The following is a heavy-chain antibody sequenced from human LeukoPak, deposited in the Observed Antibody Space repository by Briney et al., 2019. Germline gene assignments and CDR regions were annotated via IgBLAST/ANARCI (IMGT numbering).Heavy chain of an antibody. CDR3: AREYYYGSGPRPDHLYYYYGMDV. CDR2: TYYRSKWYN. J-gene: IGHJ6*02. Sequence: SQTLSLTCAISGDSVSNNSAAWNWIRQSPSRGLEWLGRTYYRSKWYNDYAVSVKSRISIKPDTSKNQFSLQLNSVTPEDTAVYYCAREYYYGSGPRPDHLYYYYGMDVWGQGTTVTVSS. V-gene: IGHV6-1*01. D-gene: IGHD3-10*01. CDR1: GDSVSNNSAA.